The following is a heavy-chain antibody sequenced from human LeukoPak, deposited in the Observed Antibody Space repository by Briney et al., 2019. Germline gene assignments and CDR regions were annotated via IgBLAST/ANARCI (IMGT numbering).Heavy chain of an antibody. CDR3: ARASKPWLQLT. J-gene: IGHJ5*02. D-gene: IGHD5-24*01. CDR2: IKEDGSEK. CDR1: GFTFSNCW. V-gene: IGHV3-7*05. Sequence: GGSLRLSCAASGFTFSNCWMIWVRQAQGKGLEWVGNIKEDGSEKRYAASVRGRFTISRDNAQTSIYLQMNSLRAEDTAVYYCARASKPWLQLTWGQGTLVTVSS.